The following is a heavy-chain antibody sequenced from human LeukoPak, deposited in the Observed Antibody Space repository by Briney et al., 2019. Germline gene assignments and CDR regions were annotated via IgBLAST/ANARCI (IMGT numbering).Heavy chain of an antibody. Sequence: PGGSLRLSCAASGMTLSITSMNWVRQAPGKGLEWISYIDKSGNPIYYADSVKGRFTISRDSARNSLFLQMNSLRAEDTAVYYCADNLSRWGQGTLVTVSS. V-gene: IGHV3-48*04. CDR3: ADNLSR. D-gene: IGHD1-1*01. J-gene: IGHJ4*02. CDR1: GMTLSITS. CDR2: IDKSGNPI.